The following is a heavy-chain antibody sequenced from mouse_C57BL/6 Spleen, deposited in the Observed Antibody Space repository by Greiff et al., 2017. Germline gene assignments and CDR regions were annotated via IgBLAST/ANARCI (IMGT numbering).Heavy chain of an antibody. V-gene: IGHV5-9*01. Sequence: VQLKESGGGLVKPGGSLKLSCAASGFTFSSYTMSWVRQTPEKRLEWVATISGGGGNTYYPDSVKGRFTISRDNAKNTLYLQMSSLRSEDTALYYCARGYDGYYAYAMDYWGQGTSVTVSS. D-gene: IGHD2-3*01. CDR1: GFTFSSYT. J-gene: IGHJ4*01. CDR3: ARGYDGYYAYAMDY. CDR2: ISGGGGNT.